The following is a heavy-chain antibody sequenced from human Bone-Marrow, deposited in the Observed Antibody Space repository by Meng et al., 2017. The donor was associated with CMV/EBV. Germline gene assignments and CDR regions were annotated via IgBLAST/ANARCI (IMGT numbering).Heavy chain of an antibody. J-gene: IGHJ3*01. Sequence: GESLRLSCAASGFSFTNTWMSWVRQAPGKGLEWLGRFKGKSDDGTRDYPAPVKGRFTISRDDSKKTFYLQMNSLKTEDTAVYYCTTGDGTSNAFDFWGQGAMVTVSS. CDR2: FKGKSDDGTR. D-gene: IGHD5-24*01. CDR3: TTGDGTSNAFDF. CDR1: GFSFTNTW. V-gene: IGHV3-15*01.